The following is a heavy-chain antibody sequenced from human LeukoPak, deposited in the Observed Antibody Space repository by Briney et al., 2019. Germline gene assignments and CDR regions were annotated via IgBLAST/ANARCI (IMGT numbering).Heavy chain of an antibody. CDR1: GFTFSSYS. J-gene: IGHJ3*01. D-gene: IGHD7-27*01. V-gene: IGHV3-21*01. CDR2: ISSSSSYI. Sequence: KTGGSLRLSCAASGFTFSSYSMNWVRQAPGKGLEWVSSISSSSSYIYYADSVKGRFTISRDNAKNSLYLQMNSLRAEDTAVYYCAREDDSWGPNNLDLWGQGTMATVSS. CDR3: AREDDSWGPNNLDL.